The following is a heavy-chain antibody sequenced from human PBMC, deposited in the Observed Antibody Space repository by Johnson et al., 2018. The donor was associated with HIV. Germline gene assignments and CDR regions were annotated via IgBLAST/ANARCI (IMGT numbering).Heavy chain of an antibody. Sequence: LHLVESGGGVVQPGRSLRLSCVASGFTFRSYGMHWVRQAPGKGLEWVSALSGSAISTYYADSVKGRFTISRDNSKNTLYLQMNSLKTEDTAVYYCTRVSLPPSYAFDFWGQGTMVTVSS. CDR2: LSGSAIST. J-gene: IGHJ3*01. CDR1: GFTFRSYG. V-gene: IGHV3-23*04. CDR3: TRVSLPPSYAFDF.